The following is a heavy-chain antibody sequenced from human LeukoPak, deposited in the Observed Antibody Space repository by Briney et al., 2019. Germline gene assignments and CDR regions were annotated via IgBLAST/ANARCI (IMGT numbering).Heavy chain of an antibody. CDR1: GGTFSSYA. J-gene: IGHJ4*02. Sequence: ASVKVSCKASGGTFSSYAISWVRQAPGQGLEWMGRIIPIFGIANYAQKFQGRVTITADKSTSTAYMELSSQRSEDTAVYYCARARRYDFWSGYYYSYFDYWGQGTLVTVSS. CDR2: IIPIFGIA. CDR3: ARARRYDFWSGYYYSYFDY. V-gene: IGHV1-69*04. D-gene: IGHD3-3*01.